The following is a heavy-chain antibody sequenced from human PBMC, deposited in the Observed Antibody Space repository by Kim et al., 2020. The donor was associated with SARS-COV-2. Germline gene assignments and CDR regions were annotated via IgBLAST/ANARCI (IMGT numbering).Heavy chain of an antibody. CDR2: ISSRSSDL. J-gene: IGHJ4*02. V-gene: IGHV3-21*01. Sequence: GGSLRLSCTTSGFNFDSYYMHWVRQAPGKGLEWISSISSRSSDLSYADSVSGRFAISRDNSKNSVYLQMNSLRVEDTALYYCAREDEVFDWSLNLRLFFFTDWGQGALVTVSS. D-gene: IGHD3-9*01. CDR3: AREDEVFDWSLNLRLFFFTD. CDR1: GFNFDSYY.